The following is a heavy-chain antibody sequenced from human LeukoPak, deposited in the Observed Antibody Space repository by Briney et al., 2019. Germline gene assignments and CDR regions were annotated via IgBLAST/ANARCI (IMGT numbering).Heavy chain of an antibody. Sequence: PGGSLRLSCEASGFTFSSYAMSWVRQAPGKGLEWVSAISGSGGSTYYADSVKGRFTISRDNSKNTLYLQMNSLRAEDTAVYYCAKVGDILTGYGLDYWGQGTLVTVSS. CDR1: GFTFSSYA. D-gene: IGHD3-9*01. J-gene: IGHJ4*02. CDR2: ISGSGGST. CDR3: AKVGDILTGYGLDY. V-gene: IGHV3-23*01.